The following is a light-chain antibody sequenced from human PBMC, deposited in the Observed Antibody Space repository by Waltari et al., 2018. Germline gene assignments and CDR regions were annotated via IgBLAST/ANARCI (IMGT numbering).Light chain of an antibody. CDR2: TTS. J-gene: IGKJ3*01. Sequence: DIQMTQSPSSLSASVGDRVTITCRASQDISTSLAWYQQKPGKAPKLLIFTTSQLDSGVSSRFSGSRSGTDFTLTIIGLQPEDFATYYCQQYYSIPLCFGPGTKLDIK. CDR3: QQYYSIPLC. V-gene: IGKV1-NL1*01. CDR1: QDISTS.